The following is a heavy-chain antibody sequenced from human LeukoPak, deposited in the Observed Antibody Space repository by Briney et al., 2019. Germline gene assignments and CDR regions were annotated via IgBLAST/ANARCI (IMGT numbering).Heavy chain of an antibody. CDR3: ARYISWWDV. Sequence: PGGSLRLSCAASGFTFSSYEMNWVRQAPGKGLEWVSSISSSSTYIYYADSVKGRFTISRDNAKNSLYLQMNSLRAEDTAVYYCARYISWWDVWGKGTTVTISS. V-gene: IGHV3-21*01. J-gene: IGHJ6*04. D-gene: IGHD6-13*01. CDR1: GFTFSSYE. CDR2: ISSSSTYI.